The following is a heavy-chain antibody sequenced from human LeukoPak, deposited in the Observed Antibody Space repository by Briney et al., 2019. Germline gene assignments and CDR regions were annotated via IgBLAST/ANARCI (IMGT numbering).Heavy chain of an antibody. CDR1: GFTFSSYA. V-gene: IGHV3-23*01. CDR2: ISGSGGST. CDR3: AKENEGIPAAIDWFDP. Sequence: PGGSLRLSCAASGFTFSSYAMRWVRQAPGKGLEWVSAISGSGGSTYYADSVKGRFTISRDNSKNTLYLQMNSLRAEDTAVYYCAKENEGIPAAIDWFDPWGQGTLVTVSS. D-gene: IGHD2-2*01. J-gene: IGHJ5*02.